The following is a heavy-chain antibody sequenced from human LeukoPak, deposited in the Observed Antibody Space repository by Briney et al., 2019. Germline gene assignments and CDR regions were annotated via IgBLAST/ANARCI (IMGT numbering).Heavy chain of an antibody. CDR3: AKSADGYSACDY. CDR1: GFTFSSYG. CDR2: ISYDGSNK. V-gene: IGHV3-30*18. J-gene: IGHJ4*02. Sequence: PGRSLRLSCAASGFTFSSYGMHWVRQAPGKGLEWVAVISYDGSNKYYADSVEGRFTISRDNSKNTLYLQMNSLRAEDTAVYYCAKSADGYSACDYWGQGTLVTVSS. D-gene: IGHD2-21*01.